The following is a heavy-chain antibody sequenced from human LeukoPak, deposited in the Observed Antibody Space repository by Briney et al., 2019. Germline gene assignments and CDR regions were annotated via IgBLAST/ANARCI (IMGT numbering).Heavy chain of an antibody. Sequence: PGGPLRLSCAASGFTFSSYGMHWVRQAPGKGLEWVAVISYDGSNKYYADSVKGRFTISRDNSKNTLYLQMNSLRAEDTAVYYCAKDDYGDYAGGYNWFDPWGQGTLVTVSS. CDR2: ISYDGSNK. CDR1: GFTFSSYG. D-gene: IGHD4-17*01. CDR3: AKDDYGDYAGGYNWFDP. V-gene: IGHV3-30*18. J-gene: IGHJ5*02.